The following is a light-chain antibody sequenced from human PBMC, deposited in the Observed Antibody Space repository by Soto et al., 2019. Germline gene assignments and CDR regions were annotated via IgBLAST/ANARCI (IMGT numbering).Light chain of an antibody. CDR1: QGISSS. CDR3: QQLNAYPPWT. Sequence: DIHLTQSPSFLSASVGDRVTITCRASQGISSSLAWYQQKPGIAPKLLIYSASTLQSGVPSRFSGSGSGTEFTLTISSLQPEDFATYYCQQLNAYPPWTFGQGTKVEIK. CDR2: SAS. J-gene: IGKJ1*01. V-gene: IGKV1-9*01.